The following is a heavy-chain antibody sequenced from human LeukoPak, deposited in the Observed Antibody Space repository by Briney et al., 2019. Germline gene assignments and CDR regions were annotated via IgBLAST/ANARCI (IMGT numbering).Heavy chain of an antibody. D-gene: IGHD2-2*01. J-gene: IGHJ6*02. Sequence: GESLKISCKGSGYSFTSYWIGWVRQMPGKGLEWMGIIYPGDSDTRYSPSFQGQVTISADKSISTAYLQWSSLKAPDTAMYYCARHRTYCSSTSCYYYYGMDVWGQGTTVTVSS. CDR1: GYSFTSYW. CDR2: IYPGDSDT. V-gene: IGHV5-51*01. CDR3: ARHRTYCSSTSCYYYYGMDV.